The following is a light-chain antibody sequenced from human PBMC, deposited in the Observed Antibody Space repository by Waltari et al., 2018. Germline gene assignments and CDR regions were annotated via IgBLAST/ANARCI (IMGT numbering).Light chain of an antibody. J-gene: IGKJ2*01. CDR2: HVS. Sequence: EVVMTQSPATLSLSPGERATLSCRASQSVSSYLGRYQQKPGQAPRLLIYHVSNRATGIPARFSGSGSGTDFTLTISSLEPEDFAVYYCHQRSDWPYTFGQGTKLEIK. CDR3: HQRSDWPYT. CDR1: QSVSSY. V-gene: IGKV3-11*01.